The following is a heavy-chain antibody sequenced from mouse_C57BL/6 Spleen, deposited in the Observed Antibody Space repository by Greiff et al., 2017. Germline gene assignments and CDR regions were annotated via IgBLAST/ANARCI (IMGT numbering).Heavy chain of an antibody. CDR1: GYSITSGYY. V-gene: IGHV3-6*01. J-gene: IGHJ4*01. D-gene: IGHD1-1*01. CDR2: ISYDGSN. Sequence: DVKLQESGPGLVKPSQSLSLTCSVTGYSITSGYYWNWIRQFPGNKLEWMGYISYDGSNNYNPSLKNRISITRDTSKNQFFLKLNSVTTEDTATYYCAREGYYGSSYYAMDYWGQGTSVTVSS. CDR3: AREGYYGSSYYAMDY.